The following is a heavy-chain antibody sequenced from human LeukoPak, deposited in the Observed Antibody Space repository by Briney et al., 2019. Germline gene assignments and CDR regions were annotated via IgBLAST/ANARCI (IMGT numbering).Heavy chain of an antibody. D-gene: IGHD3-3*01. Sequence: ASVKVSCKASGYTFTGYYMHWVRQAPGQGLEWMGWINPNSGGTNYAQKFQGRVTMTRDTSISTAYMELSRLRSDDTAVYYCARDGRVIRFLEWLTRWFDPWGQGTLVTVSS. J-gene: IGHJ5*02. CDR2: INPNSGGT. CDR3: ARDGRVIRFLEWLTRWFDP. CDR1: GYTFTGYY. V-gene: IGHV1-2*02.